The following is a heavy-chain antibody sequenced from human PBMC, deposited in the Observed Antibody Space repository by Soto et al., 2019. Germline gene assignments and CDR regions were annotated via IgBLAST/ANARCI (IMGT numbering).Heavy chain of an antibody. CDR2: IYYSGST. CDR1: GGSISSYY. CDR3: ARRAQLWFGELFGHDAFDI. V-gene: IGHV4-59*08. D-gene: IGHD3-10*01. Sequence: PSETLSLTCTVSGGSISSYYWSWIRQPPGKGLEWIGYIYYSGSTNYNPSLKSRVTISVDTSKNQFSLKLSSVTAADTAVYYCARRAQLWFGELFGHDAFDIWGQGTMVT. J-gene: IGHJ3*02.